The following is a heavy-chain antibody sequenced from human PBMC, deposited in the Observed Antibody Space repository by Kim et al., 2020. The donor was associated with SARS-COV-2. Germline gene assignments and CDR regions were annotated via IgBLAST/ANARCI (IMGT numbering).Heavy chain of an antibody. J-gene: IGHJ4*02. CDR3: ARHGKHIVVVTAIHY. D-gene: IGHD2-21*02. V-gene: IGHV4-39*01. CDR1: GGSISSSSYY. CDR2: IYYSGST. Sequence: SETLSLTCTVSGGSISSSSYYWGWIRQPPGKGLEWIGSIYYSGSTYYNPSLKSRVTISVDTSKNQFSLKLSSVTAADTAVYYCARHGKHIVVVTAIHYWGQGTLVTVSS.